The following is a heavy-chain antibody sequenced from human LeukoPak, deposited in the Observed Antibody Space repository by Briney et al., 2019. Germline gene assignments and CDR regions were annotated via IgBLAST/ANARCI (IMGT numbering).Heavy chain of an antibody. CDR1: GGSISSSSYY. CDR3: ARHQYYYDSSGSYPDY. J-gene: IGHJ4*02. D-gene: IGHD3-22*01. Sequence: SETLSLTCSLSGGSISSSSYYWGWNRQPPGQGLEWIGSIYYSGNTYYNPSLKSRVTISVDTSKNQFSLKLSSVTATDTAVYYCARHQYYYDSSGSYPDYWGQGILVTVSS. V-gene: IGHV4-39*01. CDR2: IYYSGNT.